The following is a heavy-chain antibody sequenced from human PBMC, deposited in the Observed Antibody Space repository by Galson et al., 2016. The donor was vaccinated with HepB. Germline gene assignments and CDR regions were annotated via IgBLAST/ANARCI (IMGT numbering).Heavy chain of an antibody. D-gene: IGHD4-17*01. CDR1: GVSFSNYG. CDR2: ISYDGSKK. CDR3: ARAYGDYAYTDH. J-gene: IGHJ4*02. V-gene: IGHV3-30*03. Sequence: LRLSCAASGVSFSNYGMHWVRQAPGRGLEWVAVISYDGSKKYYVDSVKGRFAISRDNAKNSLYLQMNSLRAEDTAVYYCARAYGDYAYTDHWGQGTLVTVSS.